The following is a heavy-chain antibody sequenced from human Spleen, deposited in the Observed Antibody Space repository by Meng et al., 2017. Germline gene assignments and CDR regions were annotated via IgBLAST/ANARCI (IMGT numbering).Heavy chain of an antibody. CDR3: ARAGSNSFLAFDF. CDR2: INHSGST. CDR1: GGSFSDYY. Sequence: SETLSLTCVVSGGSFSDYYWSWIRQPPGKGLEWIGEINHSGSTNYNPSLESRATISVDTSQNNLSLKLSSVTAADSAVYYCARAGSNSFLAFDFWGQGTVVTVSS. J-gene: IGHJ3*01. V-gene: IGHV4-34*01. D-gene: IGHD6-6*01.